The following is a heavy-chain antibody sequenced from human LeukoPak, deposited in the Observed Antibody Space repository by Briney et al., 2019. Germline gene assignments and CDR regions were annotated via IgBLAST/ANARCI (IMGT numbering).Heavy chain of an antibody. D-gene: IGHD5-18*01. CDR1: GFTFDDYG. V-gene: IGHV3-23*01. J-gene: IGHJ4*02. CDR2: ISGSGGST. CDR3: AKGNTAMVSIPEFDY. Sequence: PGGSLRLSCAASGFTFDDYGMSWVRQAPGKGLERVSAISGSGGSTYYADSVKGRFTISRDNSKNTLYLQMNSLRAEDTAVYYCAKGNTAMVSIPEFDYWGQGTLVTVSS.